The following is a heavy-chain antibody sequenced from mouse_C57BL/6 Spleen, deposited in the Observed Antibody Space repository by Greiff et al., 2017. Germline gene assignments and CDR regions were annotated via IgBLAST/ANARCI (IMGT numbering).Heavy chain of an antibody. CDR3: ARSPDYYGSSYPFAY. J-gene: IGHJ3*01. D-gene: IGHD1-1*01. Sequence: QVQLQQPGAELVKPGASVKLSCKASGYTFTSYWMHWVKQRPGQGLEWIGMIHPNSGSTNYNEKLKSKATLTVDKSSSTAYMQLSSLTSEDSAVYYCARSPDYYGSSYPFAYWGQGTLVTVSA. CDR1: GYTFTSYW. V-gene: IGHV1-64*01. CDR2: IHPNSGST.